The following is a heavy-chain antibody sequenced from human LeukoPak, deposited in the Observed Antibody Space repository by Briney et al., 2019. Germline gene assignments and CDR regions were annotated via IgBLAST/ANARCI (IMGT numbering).Heavy chain of an antibody. Sequence: SDTLSLTCAVYGESLNYYYWSWIRQSPEKGLEWIGEVFDGKTTNYNPSLKSRVTISAVTSSNQFSLNLKSVAAADTAVYYCASGAWATRLHSWAQGTLVIVSS. J-gene: IGHJ4*02. D-gene: IGHD5-24*01. CDR1: GESLNYYY. CDR2: VFDGKTT. CDR3: ASGAWATRLHS. V-gene: IGHV4-34*12.